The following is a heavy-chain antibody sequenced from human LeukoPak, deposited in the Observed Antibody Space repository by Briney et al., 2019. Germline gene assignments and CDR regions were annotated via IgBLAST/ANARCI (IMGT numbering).Heavy chain of an antibody. D-gene: IGHD3-10*01. CDR1: GGSISSGSYY. CDR2: IYTSGST. CDR3: ARLGITMGRGVSSFDP. J-gene: IGHJ5*02. Sequence: PSQTLSLTCTVSGGSISSGSYYWSWIRQPAGKGLELIGRIYTSGSTNYNPSLKSRVTISVDTSKNQFSLKLSSVTAADTAVYYCARLGITMGRGVSSFDPWGQGTLVAVSS. V-gene: IGHV4-61*02.